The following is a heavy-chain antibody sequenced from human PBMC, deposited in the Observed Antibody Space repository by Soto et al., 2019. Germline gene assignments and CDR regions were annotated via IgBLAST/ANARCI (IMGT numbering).Heavy chain of an antibody. Sequence: EPLSLPCSVSGGSISSPSYYWGWIRQPPGKGLECIGIIYYSGNTYYNPSLNSRVTIFVDTSRNQFSLKVNSVTAADTAVYFCARLPGIMTFRRYXWGQGTLVTVSX. J-gene: IGHJ4*02. CDR3: ARLPGIMTFRRYX. CDR2: IYYSGNT. V-gene: IGHV4-39*01. CDR1: GGSISSPSYY. D-gene: IGHD3-10*01.